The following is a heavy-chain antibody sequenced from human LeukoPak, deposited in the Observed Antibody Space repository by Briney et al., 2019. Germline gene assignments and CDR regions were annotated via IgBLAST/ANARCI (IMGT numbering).Heavy chain of an antibody. CDR1: GVTVSSNY. CDR2: IYSDGST. V-gene: IGHV3-53*01. Sequence: GGSLRLSCAASGVTVSSNYMSWVRQAPGKGLEWVSIIYSDGSTYYADSVRGRFTISRDNSKNTLYLQMNSLRAEDTAVYYCAKDTASSWWYFDLWGRGTLVTVSS. CDR3: AKDTASSWWYFDL. J-gene: IGHJ2*01. D-gene: IGHD5-18*01.